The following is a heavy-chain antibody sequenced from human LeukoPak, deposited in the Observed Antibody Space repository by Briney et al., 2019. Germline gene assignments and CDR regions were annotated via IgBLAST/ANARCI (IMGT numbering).Heavy chain of an antibody. V-gene: IGHV1-18*01. Sequence: GASVKVSCKASDYTFTSYGISWVRQAPGQWLEWMGWISPYSDNTNYAQNLQGRVTMTTDTSTSTAYMELRSLTSDDTAMYYCARGGPFSIAAARVYYFDYWGQGTLVTVSS. J-gene: IGHJ4*02. CDR1: DYTFTSYG. CDR3: ARGGPFSIAAARVYYFDY. D-gene: IGHD6-13*01. CDR2: ISPYSDNT.